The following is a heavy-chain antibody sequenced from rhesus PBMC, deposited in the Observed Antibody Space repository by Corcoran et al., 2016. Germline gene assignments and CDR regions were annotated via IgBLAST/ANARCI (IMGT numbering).Heavy chain of an antibody. CDR2: ITYSGST. J-gene: IGHJ4*01. V-gene: IGHV4-122*02. D-gene: IGHD4-17*01. CDR1: GGSISSGYYY. CDR3: ARVGGIVTTGFDY. Sequence: QVQLQESGPGLVKPSETLSLTCAVSGGSISSGYYYWRWIRQPPGKVLEWIGYITYSGSTTYNPSLKSRVTISRDTSKNQFSLKLNSVTAADTAVYFCARVGGIVTTGFDYWGQGVLVTVSS.